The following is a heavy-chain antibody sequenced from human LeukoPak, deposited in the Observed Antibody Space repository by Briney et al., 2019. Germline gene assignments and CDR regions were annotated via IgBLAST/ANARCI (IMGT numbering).Heavy chain of an antibody. J-gene: IGHJ5*02. Sequence: SETLSLTCTVSGDSISSRSYYWGWIRQPPGKGLEWIGSIHYNGNTNYNPSLKSRVTISVDTSKNQFSLKLSSVTAADTAVYYCARGYQLLRGWFDPWGQGTLVTVSS. CDR2: IHYNGNT. V-gene: IGHV4-39*07. CDR1: GDSISSRSYY. D-gene: IGHD2-2*01. CDR3: ARGYQLLRGWFDP.